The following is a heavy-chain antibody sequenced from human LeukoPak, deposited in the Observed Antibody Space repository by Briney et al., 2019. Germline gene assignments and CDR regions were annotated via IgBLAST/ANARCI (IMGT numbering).Heavy chain of an antibody. J-gene: IGHJ5*02. CDR2: ISYDGSNK. CDR1: GFTFSNYG. V-gene: IGHV3-30*18. Sequence: PGRSLRPSCAASGFTFSNYGMHWVRQAPGKGLEWVAFISYDGSNKYYADSVKGRFTISRDNSKSTVSLQMNSLRAEDTAVYYCAKKAFDSGSYHWFDPWGQGTLVTVSS. D-gene: IGHD3-10*01. CDR3: AKKAFDSGSYHWFDP.